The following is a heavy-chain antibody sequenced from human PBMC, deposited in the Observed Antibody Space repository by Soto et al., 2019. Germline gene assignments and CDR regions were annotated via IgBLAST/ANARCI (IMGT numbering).Heavy chain of an antibody. CDR1: GYTFTGYY. Sequence: ASVKVSFKASGYTFTGYYMHWVRQAPGQGLEWMGWINPNSGGTNYAQKFQGRVTMTRDTSISTAYMELSRLRSDDTAVYYCARVGGDYYDSSGYYLNRYYYYGMDVWGQGTTVTVSS. D-gene: IGHD3-22*01. CDR3: ARVGGDYYDSSGYYLNRYYYYGMDV. CDR2: INPNSGGT. J-gene: IGHJ6*02. V-gene: IGHV1-2*02.